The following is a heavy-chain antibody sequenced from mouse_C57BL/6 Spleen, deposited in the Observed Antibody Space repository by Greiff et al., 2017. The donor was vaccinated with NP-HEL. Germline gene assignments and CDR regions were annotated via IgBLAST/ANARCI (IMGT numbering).Heavy chain of an antibody. CDR1: GYTFTSYW. J-gene: IGHJ4*01. CDR2: IYPGSGST. CDR3: ARFGYGSSPYAMDY. D-gene: IGHD1-1*01. Sequence: QVQLKQPGAELVKPGASVKMSCKASGYTFTSYWITWVKQRPGQGLEWIGDIYPGSGSTNYNEKFKSKATLTVDTSSSTAYMQLSSLTSEDSAVYYCARFGYGSSPYAMDYWGQGTSVTVSS. V-gene: IGHV1-55*01.